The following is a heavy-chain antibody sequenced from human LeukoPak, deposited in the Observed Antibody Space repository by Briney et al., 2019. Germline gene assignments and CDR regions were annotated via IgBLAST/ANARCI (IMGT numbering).Heavy chain of an antibody. CDR1: GYTFTSYY. Sequence: GASVKVSCKASGYTFTSYYMHWVRQAPGQGLEWMGIINPSGGSTSYAQKFQGRVTMTRDTSTSTVYMELSSLRSEDTAVYYCARVSRLYHDTSGRIFDYWGQGTLVTVSS. D-gene: IGHD3-22*01. CDR3: ARVSRLYHDTSGRIFDY. V-gene: IGHV1-46*01. CDR2: INPSGGST. J-gene: IGHJ4*02.